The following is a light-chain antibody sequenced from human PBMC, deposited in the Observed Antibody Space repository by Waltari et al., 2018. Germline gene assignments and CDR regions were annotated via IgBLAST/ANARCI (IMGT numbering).Light chain of an antibody. J-gene: IGKJ4*02. Sequence: DVQMTQSPSSLSASVGDRVTITCRASQGINNYLIWYQQKPGNTPKSLIYDASTLQSGVPSRFSGSGSVTDFTLTISSLQPEDFATYYCQQYYSYPLTFGGGTKVEIK. CDR3: QQYYSYPLT. V-gene: IGKV1-16*01. CDR2: DAS. CDR1: QGINNY.